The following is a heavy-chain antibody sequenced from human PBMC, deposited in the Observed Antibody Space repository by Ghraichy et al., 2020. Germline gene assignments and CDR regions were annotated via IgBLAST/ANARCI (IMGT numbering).Heavy chain of an antibody. CDR2: VYSEEDQ. V-gene: IGHV2-5*02. CDR3: ARSTTVTDWYFDL. Sequence: SGPTLVKPTQTLTLTCTFSGFSLSSSGVGVGWIRQSPGKALEWLGLVYSEEDQRYSPSLKTRLSITTDPSRNQVVLTLSDMGPEDTATYFCARSTTVTDWYFDLWGRGTLVTVSS. CDR1: GFSLSSSGVG. J-gene: IGHJ2*01. D-gene: IGHD4-17*01.